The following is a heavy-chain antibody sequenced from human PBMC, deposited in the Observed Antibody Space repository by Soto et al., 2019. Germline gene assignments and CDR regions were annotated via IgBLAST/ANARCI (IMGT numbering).Heavy chain of an antibody. Sequence: QMQLVQSGPEVKRPGTSLKVSCKASGFTFSSSAVQWVRQARGQRLEWIGWIVLGNGNTNYAQKFQERVTITRDMSTSTAYMEVRSLTFEDTAVYYCATGIGNIGWYWLDTWGQGSLVTVSS. CDR1: GFTFSSSA. CDR3: ATGIGNIGWYWLDT. V-gene: IGHV1-58*01. J-gene: IGHJ5*02. CDR2: IVLGNGNT. D-gene: IGHD6-19*01.